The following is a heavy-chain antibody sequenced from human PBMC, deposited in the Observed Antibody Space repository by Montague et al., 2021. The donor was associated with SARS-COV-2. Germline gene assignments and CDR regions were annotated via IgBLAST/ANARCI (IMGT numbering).Heavy chain of an antibody. J-gene: IGHJ6*02. V-gene: IGHV4-34*01. Sequence: SETLSLTCAVYGGSFSGYYWSWIRQPPGKGLEWIGEISHSGGTNYNPSLKSRVTISIDTSKNQFSLKLSSVTAADTAVYYCARFPYRLLVIASYYGMDVWGQGTTVTVSS. CDR1: GGSFSGYY. D-gene: IGHD2-2*01. CDR3: ARFPYRLLVIASYYGMDV. CDR2: ISHSGGT.